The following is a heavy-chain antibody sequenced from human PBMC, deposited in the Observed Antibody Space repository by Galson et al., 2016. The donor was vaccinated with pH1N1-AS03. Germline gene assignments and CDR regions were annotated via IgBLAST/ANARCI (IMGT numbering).Heavy chain of an antibody. J-gene: IGHJ6*02. D-gene: IGHD2-15*01. CDR3: ARVGVVGPPYGMDV. CDR2: INKDGSEK. CDR1: GFTFSDYW. V-gene: IGHV3-7*03. Sequence: SLRLSCAASGFTFSDYWMSWVRQAPGKGLEWVANINKDGSEKFYVDSVKGRFTLSRHNAKNSLYLQMNSLRAEDTAVYYCARVGVVGPPYGMDVWGQGTTVTVSS.